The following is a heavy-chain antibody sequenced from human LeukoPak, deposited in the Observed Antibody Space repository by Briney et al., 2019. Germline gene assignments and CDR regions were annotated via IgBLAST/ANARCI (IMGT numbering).Heavy chain of an antibody. V-gene: IGHV4-34*01. CDR3: ARVQRYFDWQEDY. D-gene: IGHD3-9*01. CDR2: INHSGST. J-gene: IGHJ4*02. CDR1: GAPYRGKY. Sequence: SQRLSLDCSFWGAPYRGKYWSWIRQPPGRGLEWVGEINHSGSTNYNPSLKSRVTISVDTSKNQFSLKLSSVTAADTAVYYCARVQRYFDWQEDYWGQGTLVTVSS.